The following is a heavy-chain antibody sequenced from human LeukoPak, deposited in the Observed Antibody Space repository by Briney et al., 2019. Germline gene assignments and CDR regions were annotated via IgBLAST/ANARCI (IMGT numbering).Heavy chain of an antibody. CDR1: GFTFSSYG. CDR3: ASDSSGYSNYFDY. Sequence: GGSLRLSCAASGFTFSSYGMHWDRQAPGKGLEWVAVIWYDGSNKYYADSVKGRFTISRDNSKNTLYLQMNSLRAEDTAVYYCASDSSGYSNYFDYWGQGTLVTVSS. D-gene: IGHD3-22*01. V-gene: IGHV3-33*01. CDR2: IWYDGSNK. J-gene: IGHJ4*02.